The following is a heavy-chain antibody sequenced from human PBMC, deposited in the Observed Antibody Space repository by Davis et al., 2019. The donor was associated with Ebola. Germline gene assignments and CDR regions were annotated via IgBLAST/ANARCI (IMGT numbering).Heavy chain of an antibody. V-gene: IGHV1-18*01. J-gene: IGHJ5*02. D-gene: IGHD2-15*01. Sequence: AASVKVSCKASGYTFTSCGISWVRQAPGQGLEWMGWISAYTGDTNYAQKFQGRVTMTTDASTSTAYMELRSLRSDDTAVYYCARDVVVVAATDWFDLWGQGTLVTVSS. CDR3: ARDVVVVAATDWFDL. CDR2: ISAYTGDT. CDR1: GYTFTSCG.